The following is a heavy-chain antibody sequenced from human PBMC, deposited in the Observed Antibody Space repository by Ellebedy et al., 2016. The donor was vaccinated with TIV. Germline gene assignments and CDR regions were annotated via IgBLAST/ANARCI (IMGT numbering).Heavy chain of an antibody. CDR1: GGSFSDYY. CDR2: INHSGGT. J-gene: IGHJ1*01. Sequence: MPSETLSLTCAVFGGSFSDYYWNWIRQSPGKGLEWIGEINHSGGTNYSPSLKSRVTISVDTSKNQFSLKLSSVTAADTAVYYCARAAGSGAYAEYFQHWGQGTLVTVSS. CDR3: ARAAGSGAYAEYFQH. D-gene: IGHD2-15*01. V-gene: IGHV4-34*01.